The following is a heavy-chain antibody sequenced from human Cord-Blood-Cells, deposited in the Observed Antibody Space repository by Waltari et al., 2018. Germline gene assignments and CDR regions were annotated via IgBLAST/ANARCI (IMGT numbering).Heavy chain of an antibody. J-gene: IGHJ3*02. CDR2: FDPEDSET. Sequence: QVQLVQSGAEVKKPGASVKVSCKVSGYTLTELSMHWVRPAPGKGLEWMGGFDPEDSETIYAQKFQGRVTMTEDTSTDTAYMELSSLRSEDTAVYYCATAAIAVAGTAFDIWGQGTMVTVSS. CDR1: GYTLTELS. D-gene: IGHD6-19*01. CDR3: ATAAIAVAGTAFDI. V-gene: IGHV1-24*01.